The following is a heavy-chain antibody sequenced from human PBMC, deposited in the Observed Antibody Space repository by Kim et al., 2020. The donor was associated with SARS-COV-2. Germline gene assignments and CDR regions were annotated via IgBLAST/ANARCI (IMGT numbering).Heavy chain of an antibody. CDR3: ARFGASISSGSEYYYYYYYLDV. CDR2: IYPGDSDT. Sequence: GESLKISCKGSGYSFTSYWIGWVRQMPGKGLEWMGIIYPGDSDTRYSPSFQGQVTISADKSISTAYLQWSSLKASDTAMYYCARFGASISSGSEYYYYYYYLDVWGNGTTVTVSS. V-gene: IGHV5-51*01. D-gene: IGHD6-6*01. J-gene: IGHJ6*03. CDR1: GYSFTSYW.